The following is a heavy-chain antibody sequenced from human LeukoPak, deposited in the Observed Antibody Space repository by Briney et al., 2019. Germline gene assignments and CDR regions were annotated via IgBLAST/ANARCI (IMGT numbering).Heavy chain of an antibody. D-gene: IGHD2-15*01. CDR1: GYSISSGYY. J-gene: IGHJ3*02. Sequence: PSETLSLTCAVSGYSISSGYYWGWIRQPPGKGLEWIGSFYHSGSTYYNPSLKSRVTISVDTSKNQFSLKLSSVTAADTAVYYCARDEGYCSGGSCYRSAFDIWGQGTMVTVSS. CDR3: ARDEGYCSGGSCYRSAFDI. V-gene: IGHV4-38-2*02. CDR2: FYHSGST.